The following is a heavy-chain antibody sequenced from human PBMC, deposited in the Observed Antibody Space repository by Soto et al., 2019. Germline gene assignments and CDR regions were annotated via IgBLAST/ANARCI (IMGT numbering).Heavy chain of an antibody. V-gene: IGHV1-69*13. CDR3: ARDQDSSGYLDY. CDR1: GGTFSSYA. Sequence: SVKVSCKASGGTFSSYAISWVRQAPGQGLEWMGGIIPIFGTANYAQKFQGRVTITADESTSTAYMELSSLRSEDTAVYYCARDQDSSGYLDYWGQGTLVTVSS. D-gene: IGHD3-22*01. CDR2: IIPIFGTA. J-gene: IGHJ4*02.